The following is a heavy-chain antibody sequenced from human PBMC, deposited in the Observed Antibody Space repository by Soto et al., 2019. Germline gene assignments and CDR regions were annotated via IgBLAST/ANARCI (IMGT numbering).Heavy chain of an antibody. Sequence: PVRSLRLSCAASGFTFSSYSMNWVRQAPGKGLEWVSSISSSSSYIYYADSVKGRFTISRDNAKNSLYLQMNSLRAEDTAVYYCARETGYRYGGFDYWGQGTLVTVSS. D-gene: IGHD5-18*01. CDR3: ARETGYRYGGFDY. CDR1: GFTFSSYS. CDR2: ISSSSSYI. V-gene: IGHV3-21*01. J-gene: IGHJ4*02.